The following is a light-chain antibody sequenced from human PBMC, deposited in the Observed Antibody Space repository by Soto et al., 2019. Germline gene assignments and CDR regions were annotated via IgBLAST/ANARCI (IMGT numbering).Light chain of an antibody. CDR3: QQYYSYPFT. J-gene: IGKJ3*01. V-gene: IGKV1-8*01. CDR2: AAS. CDR1: QGISSY. Sequence: AIRMTQSPSSFSASTGDRVTITCRASQGISSYLAWYQQKPGKAPKLLIYAASTLQSGVPSRFSGSGSGTDFTLTISCLQSDDFATYYCQQYYSYPFTFGPGTKVDI.